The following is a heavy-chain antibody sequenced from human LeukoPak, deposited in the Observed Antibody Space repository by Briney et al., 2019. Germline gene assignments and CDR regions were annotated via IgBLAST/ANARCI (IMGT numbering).Heavy chain of an antibody. V-gene: IGHV4-39*01. CDR2: IYYSGST. J-gene: IGHJ4*02. CDR3: ARRDSGYDQYYFDY. Sequence: SETLSLTCTVSGGSISSSSYYWGWIRQPPGKGLEWIGSIYYSGSTYYNPSLKSRVTIFVDTSKNQFSLKLSSVTAADTAVYYCARRDSGYDQYYFDYWGQGTLVTVSS. D-gene: IGHD5-12*01. CDR1: GGSISSSSYY.